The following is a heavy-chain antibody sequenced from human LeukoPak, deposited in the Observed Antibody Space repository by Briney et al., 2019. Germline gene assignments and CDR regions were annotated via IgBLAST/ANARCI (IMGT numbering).Heavy chain of an antibody. CDR1: GFTFSSYE. D-gene: IGHD3-9*01. V-gene: IGHV3-48*03. Sequence: GGSLRLSCAASGFTFSSYEMNWVRQAPGKGLEWVSYISSSGSTIYYADSVKGRFTISRDNAKNSLYLQMNSLRAEDTAVYYCAKDLRYYDILTGPDYWGQGTLVTVSS. CDR3: AKDLRYYDILTGPDY. J-gene: IGHJ4*02. CDR2: ISSSGSTI.